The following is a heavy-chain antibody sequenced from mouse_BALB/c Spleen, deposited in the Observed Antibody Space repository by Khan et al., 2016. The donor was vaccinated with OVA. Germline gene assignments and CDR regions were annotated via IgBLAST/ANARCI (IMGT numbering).Heavy chain of an antibody. CDR2: ISYSGST. CDR3: ARRGDGYYGAMDY. Sequence: EVQLQESGPGLVKPSQSLSLTCTVTGYSITSDYAWNWIRQFPGNKLEWMGYISYSGSTSYNPSLKSRISITRDTSKNQFFLQLNSVTTEDRATYYGARRGDGYYGAMDYWGQGTSVTVSS. CDR1: GYSITSDYA. J-gene: IGHJ4*01. V-gene: IGHV3-2*02. D-gene: IGHD2-3*01.